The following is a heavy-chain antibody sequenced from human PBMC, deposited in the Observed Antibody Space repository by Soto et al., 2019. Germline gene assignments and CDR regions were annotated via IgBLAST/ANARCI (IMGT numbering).Heavy chain of an antibody. Sequence: SETLSLTCTVSGGYISSSYWSWLRQPPGKGLEWIGYISATGTTDYNPSLKSRVMMSVDTSKKQFSLKLRSVTAADTAVYYCVRDGTKTLRDWFDPWGQGISVTVSS. CDR1: GGYISSSY. V-gene: IGHV4-59*12. CDR3: VRDGTKTLRDWFDP. J-gene: IGHJ5*02. D-gene: IGHD1-1*01. CDR2: ISATGTT.